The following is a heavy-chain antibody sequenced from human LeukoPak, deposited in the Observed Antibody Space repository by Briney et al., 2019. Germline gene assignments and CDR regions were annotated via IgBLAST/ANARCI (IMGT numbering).Heavy chain of an antibody. CDR3: ARERGDYYDSSGYYSPLFDY. Sequence: GSSVKVSCKASGGTFSSYAISWVRQAPGQGLEWMGGIIPIFGTANYAQKFQGRVTITTDESTSTAYMELSSLRSEDTAVYYCARERGDYYDSSGYYSPLFDYWGQGTLVTVSS. J-gene: IGHJ4*02. CDR2: IIPIFGTA. CDR1: GGTFSSYA. V-gene: IGHV1-69*05. D-gene: IGHD3-22*01.